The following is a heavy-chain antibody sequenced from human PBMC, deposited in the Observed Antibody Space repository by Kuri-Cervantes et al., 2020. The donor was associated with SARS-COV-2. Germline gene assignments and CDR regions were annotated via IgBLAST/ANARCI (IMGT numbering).Heavy chain of an antibody. CDR3: ARDRGIVVVPAAIWFDP. Sequence: LSLTCAASGFTFRSYWMSWVRQAPGKGLEWVANIKPDGSEKNYVDSVKGRFTISRDNAKNSLYLQTNSLRAEDTAVYYCARDRGIVVVPAAIWFDPWGQGTLVTVSS. CDR1: GFTFRSYW. V-gene: IGHV3-7*01. J-gene: IGHJ5*02. CDR2: IKPDGSEK. D-gene: IGHD2-2*01.